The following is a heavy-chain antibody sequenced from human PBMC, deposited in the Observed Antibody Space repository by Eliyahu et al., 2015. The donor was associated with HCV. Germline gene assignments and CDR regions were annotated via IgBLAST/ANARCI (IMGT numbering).Heavy chain of an antibody. V-gene: IGHV3-9*01. CDR3: AKDSEELVQFQYFDL. Sequence: EGLLEESGGGLVQPGGSLRLSCVASGFTFDDYGMHWVRQRPGKGLEWVSGINWNSDYSGHADSVKGRFTISRDNAKNSLFLHMTSLRSEDTALYYCAKDSEELVQFQYFDLWGRGTLVTVSS. CDR1: GFTFDDYG. D-gene: IGHD6-6*01. J-gene: IGHJ2*01. CDR2: INWNSDYS.